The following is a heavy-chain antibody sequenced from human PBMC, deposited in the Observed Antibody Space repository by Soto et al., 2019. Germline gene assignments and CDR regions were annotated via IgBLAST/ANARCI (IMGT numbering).Heavy chain of an antibody. Sequence: PSETLSLTCTVSGGTISSSSYYWGWLRKPPGKGLEWIGSIYYSGSTYYNPSLKSRVTISVDTSKNQFSLKLSSVTAADTAVYYCARLGPDRFYYYYMDVWGKGTTVTVSS. J-gene: IGHJ6*03. CDR1: GGTISSSSYY. CDR3: ARLGPDRFYYYYMDV. CDR2: IYYSGST. V-gene: IGHV4-39*01.